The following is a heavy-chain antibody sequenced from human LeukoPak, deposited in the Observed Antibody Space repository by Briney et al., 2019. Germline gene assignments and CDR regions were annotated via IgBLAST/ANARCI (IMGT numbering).Heavy chain of an antibody. CDR3: ALYSSTWY. J-gene: IGHJ4*02. V-gene: IGHV1-46*01. CDR2: INPTGGST. CDR1: GYTFTTSY. D-gene: IGHD6-13*01. Sequence: ASVKVSCKASGYTFTTSYIHWVRQAPGQGLEWMGIINPTGGSTTYAQKFQGRVTMTTDTSTSTVFMEVNSLKSEDTAVYYCALYSSTWYWGQGTLVTVSS.